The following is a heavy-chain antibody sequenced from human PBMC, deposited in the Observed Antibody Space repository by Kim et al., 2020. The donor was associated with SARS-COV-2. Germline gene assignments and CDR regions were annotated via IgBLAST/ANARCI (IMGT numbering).Heavy chain of an antibody. CDR2: LSGSGGST. J-gene: IGHJ4*02. D-gene: IGHD6-25*01. CDR3: AGRAAASNHFGY. Sequence: GGSLRLSCAASGFTFSNYVMIWLRQAPGKGLEWVSSLSGSGGSTYYADSVKGRFTISRDNPKNTLYLQMNSLRAEDTAVYYCAGRAAASNHFGYWGQGTL. V-gene: IGHV3-23*01. CDR1: GFTFSNYV.